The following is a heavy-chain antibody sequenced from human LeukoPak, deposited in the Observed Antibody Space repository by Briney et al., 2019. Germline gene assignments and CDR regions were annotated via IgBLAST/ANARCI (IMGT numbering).Heavy chain of an antibody. CDR1: GGTFSSYA. V-gene: IGHV1-69*01. J-gene: IGHJ6*04. CDR3: ARGPTVTTKPYYYYGMDV. CDR2: IIPIFGTA. D-gene: IGHD4-17*01. Sequence: SVKVSWKASGGTFSSYAISWVRQAPAQGLEWMGGIIPIFGTANYAQKFQGRVTITADESTSTAYMELSSLRSEDTAVYYCARGPTVTTKPYYYYGMDVWGKGTTVTVSS.